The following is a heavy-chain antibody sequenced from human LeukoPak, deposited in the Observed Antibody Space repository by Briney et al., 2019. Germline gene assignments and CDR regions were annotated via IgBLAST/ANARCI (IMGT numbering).Heavy chain of an antibody. Sequence: PGGSLRLSCAAPGFTLSSYSMNWVRPAPGKGLEWVSSISRSSSYIYHADSVKGRFTISRGNARNSLYLQMNSLRAEDTAVYYCARVETGTTLIGATDYWGQGTLVTVSS. V-gene: IGHV3-21*01. CDR2: ISRSSSYI. J-gene: IGHJ4*02. CDR1: GFTLSSYS. CDR3: ARVETGTTLIGATDY. D-gene: IGHD1-7*01.